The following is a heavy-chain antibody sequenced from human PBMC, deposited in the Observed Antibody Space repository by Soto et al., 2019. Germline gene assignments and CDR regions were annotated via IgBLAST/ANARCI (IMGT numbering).Heavy chain of an antibody. Sequence: SETLSLTCTVSGGSISSSSYYWGWIRQPPGKGLEWIGSIYYSGSTYYNPSLKSRVTISVDTSKNQFSLKLSSVTAADTAVYYCATIYDSSGYPVPWGFDPWGQGTLVTVSS. CDR1: GGSISSSSYY. CDR3: ATIYDSSGYPVPWGFDP. V-gene: IGHV4-39*01. D-gene: IGHD3-22*01. CDR2: IYYSGST. J-gene: IGHJ5*02.